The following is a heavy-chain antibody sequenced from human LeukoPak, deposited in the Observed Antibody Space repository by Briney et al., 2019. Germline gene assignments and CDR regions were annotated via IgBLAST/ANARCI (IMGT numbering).Heavy chain of an antibody. V-gene: IGHV3-23*01. D-gene: IGHD3-22*01. CDR3: AKGSAGYYDTSGYYYVF. CDR2: ISGSGGST. J-gene: IGHJ1*01. Sequence: GGSLRLSCAASGFTFNNYGMSWVRPAPGKGLEWVSAISGSGGSTYYADSVKGRFTISRDNSKNTLYLQMNTLRADDTAVYYCAKGSAGYYDTSGYYYVFWGQGTLVTVSS. CDR1: GFTFNNYG.